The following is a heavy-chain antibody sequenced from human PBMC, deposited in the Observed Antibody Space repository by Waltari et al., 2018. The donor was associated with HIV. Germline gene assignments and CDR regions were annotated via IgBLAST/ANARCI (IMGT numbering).Heavy chain of an antibody. Sequence: QVQLVESGGGVVQPGRSLRLSCAASGFTFSSFGMHWVRQATGKGLEWVAVISYDGSNRYYADSVKGRFTISRDNSKTTLYLQMNSLRAEDTAVYYCAKAEGGSYYGQIDYWGQGTLVTVSS. CDR1: GFTFSSFG. D-gene: IGHD1-26*01. CDR2: ISYDGSNR. J-gene: IGHJ4*02. CDR3: AKAEGGSYYGQIDY. V-gene: IGHV3-30*18.